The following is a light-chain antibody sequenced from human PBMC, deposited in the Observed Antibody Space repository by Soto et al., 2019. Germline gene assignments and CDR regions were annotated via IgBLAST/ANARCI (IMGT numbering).Light chain of an antibody. CDR2: DNN. J-gene: IGLJ3*02. CDR3: GSWDASLTVV. CDR1: GTNY. V-gene: IGLV1-51*01. Sequence: QSALTQPPSVSAAPGQKVTISCSGSGTNYVSWYQQFPATAPKLIIYDNNHRPSGIPDRFSGSNSGTSATLDISGVQTGDEADYYCGSWDASLTVVFGGGTKLTVL.